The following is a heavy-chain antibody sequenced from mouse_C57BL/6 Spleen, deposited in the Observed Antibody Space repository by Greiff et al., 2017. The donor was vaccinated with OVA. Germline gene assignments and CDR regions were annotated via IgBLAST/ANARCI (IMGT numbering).Heavy chain of an antibody. V-gene: IGHV5-17*01. Sequence: EVLLVESGGGLVKPGGSLKLPCAASGFTFSDYGMHWVRQAPEKGLEWVAYISSGSSTIYYADTMKGRFTISRDNAKNTLFLQMTSLRSEDTAMYDCARRTGTGGYYFDYWGQGTTLTVSS. CDR3: ARRTGTGGYYFDY. CDR1: GFTFSDYG. CDR2: ISSGSSTI. J-gene: IGHJ2*01. D-gene: IGHD4-1*01.